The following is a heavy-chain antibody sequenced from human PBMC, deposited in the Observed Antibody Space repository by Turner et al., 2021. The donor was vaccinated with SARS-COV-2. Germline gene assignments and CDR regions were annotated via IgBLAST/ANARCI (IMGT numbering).Heavy chain of an antibody. Sequence: QVPLVQSGAEVKKTGASVKVSCKASGYTVTSYDIRWVRRAPGQGLEWMGLISAYNGNTNYAQKLQGRVTMTTYTSTRTAYMDLRSLSSDDTAVDYCARDRILAAGTGWFDPWGQGTLVTVSS. CDR1: GYTVTSYD. D-gene: IGHD6-13*01. V-gene: IGHV1-18*01. CDR3: ARDRILAAGTGWFDP. CDR2: ISAYNGNT. J-gene: IGHJ5*02.